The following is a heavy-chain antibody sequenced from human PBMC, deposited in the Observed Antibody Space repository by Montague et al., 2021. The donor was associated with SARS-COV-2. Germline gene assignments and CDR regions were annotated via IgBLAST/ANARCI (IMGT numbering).Heavy chain of an antibody. CDR2: IYDSGNT. CDR1: GGSISSSNYY. D-gene: IGHD5-12*01. CDR3: ARRGRKLLPVATTVGGFDI. Sequence: SETLSLTCTVSGGSISSSNYYWDWIRQPPGKGLEWIGSIYDSGNTYYNPSLKSRVTISVDTSKNHFSLKLSSVTAADTAVYYCARRGRKLLPVATTVGGFDIWGQGTMVTVFS. J-gene: IGHJ3*02. V-gene: IGHV4-39*02.